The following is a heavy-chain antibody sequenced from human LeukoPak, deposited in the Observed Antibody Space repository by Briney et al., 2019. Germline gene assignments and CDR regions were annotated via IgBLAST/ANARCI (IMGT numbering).Heavy chain of an antibody. D-gene: IGHD2-15*01. Sequence: GGSLRLSCAASGFTFSSYSINWVRQAPGKGLEWVSYISSSSSTIYYADSVKGRFTISRDNSKNTLYLQMNSLRAEDTAVYYCARDALKGYCSGGSCPTPFDYWGQGTLVTVSS. CDR1: GFTFSSYS. V-gene: IGHV3-48*01. CDR2: ISSSSSTI. CDR3: ARDALKGYCSGGSCPTPFDY. J-gene: IGHJ4*02.